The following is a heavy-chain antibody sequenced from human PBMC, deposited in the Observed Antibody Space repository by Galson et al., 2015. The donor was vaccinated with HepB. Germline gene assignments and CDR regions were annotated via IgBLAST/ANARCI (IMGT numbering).Heavy chain of an antibody. V-gene: IGHV3-23*01. CDR1: GGTFSSYA. CDR3: AKDRWARRDGSGAPYYYGMDV. D-gene: IGHD3-10*01. J-gene: IGHJ6*02. Sequence: SLRLSCKASGGTFSSYAMSWVRQAPGKGLEWVSAISGSGGSTYYADSVKGRFTISRDNSKNTLYLQMNSLRAEDTAVYYCAKDRWARRDGSGAPYYYGMDVWGQGTTVTVSS. CDR2: ISGSGGST.